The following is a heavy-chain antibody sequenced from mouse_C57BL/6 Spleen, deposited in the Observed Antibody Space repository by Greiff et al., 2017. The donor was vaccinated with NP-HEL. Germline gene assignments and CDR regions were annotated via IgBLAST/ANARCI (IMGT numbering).Heavy chain of an antibody. CDR1: GYAFSSSW. CDR3: ARDGRRTSCTMDY. CDR2: IYPGDGDT. Sequence: VQLQQSGPELVKPGASVKISCKASGYAFSSSWMNWVKQRPGKGLEWIGRIYPGDGDTNYNGKFKGKATLTADKSSSTAYMQLSSLTSEDSAVYVCARDGRRTSCTMDYWGQGTSVTVSS. V-gene: IGHV1-82*01. D-gene: IGHD1-1*01. J-gene: IGHJ4*01.